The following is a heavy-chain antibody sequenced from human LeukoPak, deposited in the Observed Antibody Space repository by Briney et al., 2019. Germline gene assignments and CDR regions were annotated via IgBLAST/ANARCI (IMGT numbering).Heavy chain of an antibody. CDR1: GSTFTSYG. D-gene: IGHD1-7*01. Sequence: ASVKVSCKASGSTFTSYGVSWVRQAPGQGLEWVGWISASNGNTNYAQKLQDRVTLTTDTSTSTAYVELRSLRSDDTAVYYCARYPLSYTSNWHYYFDYWGQGTLLTVSS. V-gene: IGHV1-18*01. CDR3: ARYPLSYTSNWHYYFDY. J-gene: IGHJ4*02. CDR2: ISASNGNT.